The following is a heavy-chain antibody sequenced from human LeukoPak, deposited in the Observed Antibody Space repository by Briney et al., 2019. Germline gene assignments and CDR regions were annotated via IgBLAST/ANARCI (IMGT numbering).Heavy chain of an antibody. CDR3: ARAGGGYSRWDYIDS. J-gene: IGHJ4*02. Sequence: SETLSLTCTVSGGSICSGGYSWSWIRQHPGKGLEWIGYIYYSGSTYYNPSLKSRVTISVDTSKNQLSLTLSSVTAADTAVYYCARAGGGYSRWDYIDSWGQRTLVTVSS. V-gene: IGHV4-31*03. D-gene: IGHD5-18*01. CDR1: GGSICSGGYS. CDR2: IYYSGST.